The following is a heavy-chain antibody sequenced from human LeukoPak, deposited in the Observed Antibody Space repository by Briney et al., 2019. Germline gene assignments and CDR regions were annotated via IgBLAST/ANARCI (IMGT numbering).Heavy chain of an antibody. Sequence: ASVKVSCKASGYSFTDYYIHWARQAPGQGLEWMGWINPKGGGINHAPEFQGRVTMTRDTSITTAYMELSSLRSDDTAMYYCARDTCDGGDCFNWFDPWGQGTLVTVSS. CDR3: ARDTCDGGDCFNWFDP. CDR2: INPKGGGI. D-gene: IGHD2-21*02. J-gene: IGHJ5*02. V-gene: IGHV1-2*02. CDR1: GYSFTDYY.